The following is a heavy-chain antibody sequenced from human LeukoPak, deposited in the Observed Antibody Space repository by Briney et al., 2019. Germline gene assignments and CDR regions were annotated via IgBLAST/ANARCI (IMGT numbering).Heavy chain of an antibody. CDR2: IYSGGST. D-gene: IGHD3-3*01. V-gene: IGHV3-66*01. J-gene: IGHJ4*02. Sequence: GGSLRLSCAASGFTFSSYWMSWVRQAPGKGLEWVSVIYSGGSTYYADSVKGRFTISRDNSKNTLYLQMNSLRAEDTAVYYCARYGSGHIDYWGQGTLVTVSS. CDR1: GFTFSSYW. CDR3: ARYGSGHIDY.